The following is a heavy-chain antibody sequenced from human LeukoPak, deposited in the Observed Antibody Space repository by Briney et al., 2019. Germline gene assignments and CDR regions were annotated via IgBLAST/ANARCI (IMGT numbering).Heavy chain of an antibody. D-gene: IGHD6-13*01. Sequence: GGPLRLSCAASGFTFDDYAMHWVRQAPGKGLEWVSGISWNSGSIGYADSVKGRFTISRDNAKNSLYLQMNSLRAEDTALYYCAKDSGIAAAVPWFDPWGQGTLVTVSS. V-gene: IGHV3-9*01. CDR1: GFTFDDYA. CDR3: AKDSGIAAAVPWFDP. J-gene: IGHJ5*02. CDR2: ISWNSGSI.